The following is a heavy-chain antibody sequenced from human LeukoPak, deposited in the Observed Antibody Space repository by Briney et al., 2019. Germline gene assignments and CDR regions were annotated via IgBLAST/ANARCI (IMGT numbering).Heavy chain of an antibody. CDR1: GFTFSSYW. D-gene: IGHD3-9*01. Sequence: GGSLRLSCAASGFTFSSYWLHWVRQAPGKGLVWVSRINSDGSSTSYADSVKGRFTISRDNAKNTLYLQMNSLRAEYTAVYYWARDYSNYDILTGYYPHDAFDIWGQGTMVTVSS. J-gene: IGHJ3*02. CDR2: INSDGSST. V-gene: IGHV3-74*01. CDR3: ARDYSNYDILTGYYPHDAFDI.